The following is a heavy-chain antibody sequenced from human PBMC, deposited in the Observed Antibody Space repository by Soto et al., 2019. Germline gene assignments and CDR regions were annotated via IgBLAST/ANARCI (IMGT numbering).Heavy chain of an antibody. CDR3: TTAQDCSGGSCYSWF. V-gene: IGHV3-15*07. CDR2: IKSKTDGGTT. D-gene: IGHD2-15*01. Sequence: PGGSLRLSCAASGFTFSNAWMNWVRQAPGKGLEWVGRIKSKTDGGTTDYAAPVKGRFTISRDDSKNTLYLQMNSLKTEDTAVYYCTTAQDCSGGSCYSWFWGQGTLVNVSS. CDR1: GFTFSNAW. J-gene: IGHJ4*02.